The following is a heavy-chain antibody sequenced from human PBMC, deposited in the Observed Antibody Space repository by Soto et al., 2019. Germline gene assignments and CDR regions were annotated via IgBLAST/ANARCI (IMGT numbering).Heavy chain of an antibody. CDR1: GFTVSSNY. CDR3: ARDLVNWFAP. CDR2: IYSGGST. V-gene: IGHV3-66*01. Sequence: EVPLVESGGGLVQPGGSLRLSCAASGFTVSSNYMSWVRQPPGKGLEWLSVIYSGGSTYYADPVKGRFTISRDNYKNTLYLQMNSLRAEDTAVYYCARDLVNWFAPWGQGTLVTVSS. J-gene: IGHJ5*02.